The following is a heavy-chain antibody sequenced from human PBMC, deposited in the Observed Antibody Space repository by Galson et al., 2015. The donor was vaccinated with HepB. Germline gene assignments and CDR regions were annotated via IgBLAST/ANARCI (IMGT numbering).Heavy chain of an antibody. CDR2: IYPGDSDT. CDR1: GYSFTSYW. D-gene: IGHD4-17*01. J-gene: IGHJ3*02. Sequence: QSGAEVKKPGESLKISCKGSGYSFTSYWIGWVRQMPGKGLEWMGIIYPGDSDTRYSPSFQGQVTISADKSISTAYLQWSSLKASDTAMYYCARVGTTVTTFSRFFPPTTPIDAFDIWGRGTMVTVSS. V-gene: IGHV5-51*01. CDR3: ARVGTTVTTFSRFFPPTTPIDAFDI.